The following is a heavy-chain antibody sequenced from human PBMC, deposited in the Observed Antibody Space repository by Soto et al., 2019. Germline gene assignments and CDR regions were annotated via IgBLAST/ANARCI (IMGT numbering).Heavy chain of an antibody. V-gene: IGHV1-69*04. D-gene: IGHD2-15*01. CDR1: GGTLSSYT. J-gene: IGHJ3*02. CDR3: ARDYEVAAASDAFDI. Sequence: ASVKVSCKASGGTLSSYTISWVRQAPGQGLEWMGRIIPILGIANYAQKFQGRVTITADKSTSTAYMELSSLRSEDTAVYYCARDYEVAAASDAFDIWGQGTMVTVSS. CDR2: IIPILGIA.